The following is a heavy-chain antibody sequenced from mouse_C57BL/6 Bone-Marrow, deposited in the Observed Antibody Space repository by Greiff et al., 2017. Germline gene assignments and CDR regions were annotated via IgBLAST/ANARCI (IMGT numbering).Heavy chain of an antibody. CDR1: GYTFTSYW. CDR3: TRIYSNSYYAMDY. V-gene: IGHV1-5*01. CDR2: IYPGNSDT. J-gene: IGHJ4*01. D-gene: IGHD2-5*01. Sequence: VQLQQSGTVLARPGASVKMSCKTSGYTFTSYWMHWVKQRPGQGLEWIGAIYPGNSDTSYNQKFKGKAKLTAVTSASTAYMELSSLTNEDSAVYYGTRIYSNSYYAMDYWGQGTSVTVSS.